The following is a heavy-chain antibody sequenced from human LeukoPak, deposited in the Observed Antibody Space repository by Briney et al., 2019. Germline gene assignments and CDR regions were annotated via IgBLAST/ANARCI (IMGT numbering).Heavy chain of an antibody. CDR1: RITFSSYA. V-gene: IGHV3-23*01. J-gene: IGHJ4*02. CDR2: ISGSGGST. Sequence: GGSLRLSCAASRITFSSYAMSWVRQAPGKGLEWVSAISGSGGSTYYADSVKGRFTISRDNSKNTLYLQMNSLRAEDTAVYYCAKSGQWLVPQGLDYWGQGTLVTVSS. CDR3: AKSGQWLVPQGLDY. D-gene: IGHD6-19*01.